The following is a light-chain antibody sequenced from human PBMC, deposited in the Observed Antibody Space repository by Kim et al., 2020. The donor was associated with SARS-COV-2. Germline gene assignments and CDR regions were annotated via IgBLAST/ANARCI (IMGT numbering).Light chain of an antibody. Sequence: EIVLTQSPGTLSLSPGERATLSCRASQSVSSSYLAWYQQKPGQAPRLLIYGASSRATGIPDRFSGSVSGTDFTLTISRLEPEDFAVYYCQQYGSSPPHTFGGGTKVDIK. J-gene: IGKJ4*01. V-gene: IGKV3-20*01. CDR1: QSVSSSY. CDR2: GAS. CDR3: QQYGSSPPHT.